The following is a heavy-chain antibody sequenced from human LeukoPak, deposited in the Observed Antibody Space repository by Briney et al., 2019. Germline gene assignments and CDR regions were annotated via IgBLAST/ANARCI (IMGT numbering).Heavy chain of an antibody. CDR3: ARDMIMGGPPDYLDY. D-gene: IGHD3-22*01. Sequence: GGSLRLSCAASGFTVSLNYVSWVRQAPGKGLEWVAVIGYDGIHKYYADSVKGRFTLSRDDSKNTLYLQMDSLRAKDTAVYYCARDMIMGGPPDYLDYWGQGTLVTVSS. CDR2: IGYDGIHK. J-gene: IGHJ4*02. V-gene: IGHV3-30*03. CDR1: GFTVSLNY.